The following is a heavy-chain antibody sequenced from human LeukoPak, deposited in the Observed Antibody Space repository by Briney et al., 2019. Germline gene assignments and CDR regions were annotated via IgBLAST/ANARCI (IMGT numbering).Heavy chain of an antibody. CDR1: GGSFRGYY. CDR2: INHSGST. Sequence: SETLSLTCAVYGGSFRGYYWSWIRQPPGKGLEWIGEINHSGSTNYNPSLKSRVTISVDTSKNQFSLKLSSVTAADTAVYYCARGPPIFNYYGSGSQGGIDYWGQGTLVTVSS. J-gene: IGHJ4*02. V-gene: IGHV4-34*01. CDR3: ARGPPIFNYYGSGSQGGIDY. D-gene: IGHD3-10*01.